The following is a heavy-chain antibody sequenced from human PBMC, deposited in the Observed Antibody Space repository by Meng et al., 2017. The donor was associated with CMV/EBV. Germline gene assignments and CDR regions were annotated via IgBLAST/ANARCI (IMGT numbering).Heavy chain of an antibody. V-gene: IGHV3-21*01. CDR1: GFTFGSYW. Sequence: GESLKISCGGSGFTFGSYWMHWVRQAPGKGLEWVSSISSSSSYIYYADSVKGRFTISRDNAKNSLYLQMNSLRAEDTAVYYCTRDGGYDSSGNRMGTFDYWGQGTLVTVSS. D-gene: IGHD3-22*01. J-gene: IGHJ4*02. CDR2: ISSSSSYI. CDR3: TRDGGYDSSGNRMGTFDY.